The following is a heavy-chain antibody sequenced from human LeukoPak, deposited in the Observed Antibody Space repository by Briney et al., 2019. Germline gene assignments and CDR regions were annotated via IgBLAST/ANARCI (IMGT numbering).Heavy chain of an antibody. Sequence: ASVKVSCKASGYTFTDYYMHWVWQAPGQGLEWMGWIDPNSGATKYAQKFQGRVTMTRDTSISTAYMELRRLRSDDTALYYCARDRLTFDYWGRGTLVTVSS. CDR2: IDPNSGAT. CDR3: ARDRLTFDY. D-gene: IGHD6-6*01. V-gene: IGHV1-2*02. CDR1: GYTFTDYY. J-gene: IGHJ4*02.